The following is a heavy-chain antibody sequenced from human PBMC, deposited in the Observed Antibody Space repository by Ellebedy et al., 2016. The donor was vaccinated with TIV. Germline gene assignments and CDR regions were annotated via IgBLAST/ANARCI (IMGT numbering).Heavy chain of an antibody. CDR2: ISSDGRKK. D-gene: IGHD6-19*01. CDR3: AKDRSKEVQWLDDPFDI. CDR1: RFTFSIFG. Sequence: GGSLRLXCAASRFTFSIFGLHWVRQAPGKGLEWVAPISSDGRKKYYADSVQGRFTISRDNSKNTLFLQMTSLRPEDTAVYFCAKDRSKEVQWLDDPFDIWGRGTMVTVSS. J-gene: IGHJ3*02. V-gene: IGHV3-30*18.